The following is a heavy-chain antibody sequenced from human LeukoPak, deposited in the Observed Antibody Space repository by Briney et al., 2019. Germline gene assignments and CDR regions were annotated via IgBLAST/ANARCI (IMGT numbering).Heavy chain of an antibody. V-gene: IGHV3-21*01. CDR3: ARVEGKGSSSPPDH. CDR1: GFTFSSYS. Sequence: GGSLRLSCAASGFTFSSYSMNWVRQAPGKGLEWVSSISSSSSYIYYADSVKGRFTISRDNAKNSLYLQMNSLRAEDTAVYYCARVEGKGSSSPPDHWGQGTLVTVSS. CDR2: ISSSSSYI. J-gene: IGHJ4*02. D-gene: IGHD6-6*01.